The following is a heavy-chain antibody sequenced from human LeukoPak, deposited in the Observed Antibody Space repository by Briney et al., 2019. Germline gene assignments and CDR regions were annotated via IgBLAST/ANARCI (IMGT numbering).Heavy chain of an antibody. Sequence: GGSLRLSCVASGFTFTNAWMIWVRQAPGKGLEWVGRIISKSDGGTTDYAAPVKGRFTISRDDSNNTLFLQMNSLKIEDTAVYYCTTPFRGSCRGLGYWGLGTLVTVSS. V-gene: IGHV3-15*01. CDR3: TTPFRGSCRGLGY. CDR1: GFTFTNAW. J-gene: IGHJ4*02. CDR2: IISKSDGGTT. D-gene: IGHD2-15*01.